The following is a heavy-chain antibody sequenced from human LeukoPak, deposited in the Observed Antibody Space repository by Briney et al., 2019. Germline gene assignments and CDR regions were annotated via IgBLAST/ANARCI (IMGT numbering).Heavy chain of an antibody. J-gene: IGHJ3*02. Sequence: PGGSLRLSCAASGFTVSSIHMVWVRQAPGKGLEWVSVTYTGGNSYYADSVKGRFTISRDNAKNSLYLQMNSLRAEDTAVYYCASPSSSSDDAFDIWGQGTMVTVSS. CDR2: TYTGGNS. CDR3: ASPSSSSDDAFDI. D-gene: IGHD6-13*01. V-gene: IGHV3-53*01. CDR1: GFTVSSIH.